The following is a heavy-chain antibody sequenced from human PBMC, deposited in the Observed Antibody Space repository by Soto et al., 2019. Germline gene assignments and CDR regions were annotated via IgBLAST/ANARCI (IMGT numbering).Heavy chain of an antibody. Sequence: ASVKVSCKASGYTFTNYVISWVLQAPGQGLEWMGWISFNNGNTKYGQNIQGRVTMTTDTSTSTAYMELRSLRSDDTAVYYCARWLLFYGMDVWGQGTTVTVSS. J-gene: IGHJ6*02. CDR2: ISFNNGNT. CDR3: ARWLLFYGMDV. V-gene: IGHV1-18*01. D-gene: IGHD2-15*01. CDR1: GYTFTNYV.